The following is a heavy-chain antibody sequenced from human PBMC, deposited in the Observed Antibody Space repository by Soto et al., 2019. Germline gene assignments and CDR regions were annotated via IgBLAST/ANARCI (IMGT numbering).Heavy chain of an antibody. CDR3: ARGQRFSDWFDP. V-gene: IGHV4-4*07. CDR1: GGAISGYY. D-gene: IGHD3-3*01. CDR2: IYSSGST. J-gene: IGHJ5*02. Sequence: QVQLQESGPGLVKPSETLSLNCTVTGGAISGYYWTWMRQSAGGGLEWIGRIYSSGSTNYNPSLKSRVTISLDTSMNHFSLRLSSVTAADTAVYYCARGQRFSDWFDPWGQGTLFTVSS.